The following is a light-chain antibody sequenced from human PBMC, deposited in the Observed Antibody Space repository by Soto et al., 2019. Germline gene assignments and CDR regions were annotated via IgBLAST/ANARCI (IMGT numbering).Light chain of an antibody. J-gene: IGKJ3*01. CDR3: QQRSNWEFT. V-gene: IGKV3-11*01. CDR1: QSVSSY. Sequence: EIVLTQSPATLSLPPGERATLSCRASQSVSSYLAWYQQKPGQAPRLLIYDASNRATGIPARFSGSGSGTDFTLTISSLEPEDFAVYYCQQRSNWEFTFGPGTKVDIK. CDR2: DAS.